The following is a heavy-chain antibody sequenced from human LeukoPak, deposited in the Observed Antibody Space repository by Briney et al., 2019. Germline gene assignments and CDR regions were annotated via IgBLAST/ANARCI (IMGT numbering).Heavy chain of an antibody. CDR2: ISSSGGST. J-gene: IGHJ4*02. CDR1: GFTFSSYA. V-gene: IGHV3-23*01. D-gene: IGHD1-26*01. CDR3: AKVVGATTRGYFDY. Sequence: GGSLRLSCAASGFTFSSYAMSWVRQAPGKGLEWVSTISSSGGSTYYADSVKGRFTISRDNSKNTLYLQMNSLGAEDTAVYYCAKVVGATTRGYFDYWGQGTLVTVSS.